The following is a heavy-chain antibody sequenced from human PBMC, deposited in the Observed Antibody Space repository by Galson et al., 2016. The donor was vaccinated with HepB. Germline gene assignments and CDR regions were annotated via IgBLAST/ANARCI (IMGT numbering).Heavy chain of an antibody. J-gene: IGHJ4*02. CDR3: VREIGGGSFDS. V-gene: IGHV4-59*08. Sequence: SETLSLTCTVSGGSISSYYWSWIRQPPGKGLEWVGNISYSENINYNPSLKSRATISIDTSKNHLSLKLTSVTVADTAVYFCVREIGGGSFDSWGQGTLVTVST. D-gene: IGHD3-10*01. CDR1: GGSISSYY. CDR2: ISYSENI.